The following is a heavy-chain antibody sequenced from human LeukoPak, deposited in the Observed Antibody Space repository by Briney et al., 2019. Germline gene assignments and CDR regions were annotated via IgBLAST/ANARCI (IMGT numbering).Heavy chain of an antibody. CDR1: GFTFSSYA. CDR2: ISYDGSNK. Sequence: GGSLRLSCAASGFTFSSYAMHWVRQAPGKGLEWVAVISYDGSNKYYADSVKGRFTISRDNSKNTLYLQMNSLRAEDTAVYYCAREGRAAAGSFDYWGQGTLVTVSS. J-gene: IGHJ4*02. D-gene: IGHD6-13*01. V-gene: IGHV3-30*04. CDR3: AREGRAAAGSFDY.